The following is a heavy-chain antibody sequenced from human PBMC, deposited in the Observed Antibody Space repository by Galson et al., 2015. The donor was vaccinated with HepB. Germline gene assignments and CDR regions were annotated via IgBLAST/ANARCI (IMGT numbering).Heavy chain of an antibody. CDR1: GFTFSSYS. CDR3: ARDPNLVVAATHYFDY. CDR2: ISSSSSYI. Sequence: SLRLSCAASGFTFSSYSMNWVRQAPGKGLEWVSSISSSSSYIYYADSVKGRFTISRDNAKNSLYLQMNSLRAEDTAVYYCARDPNLVVAATHYFDYWGQGTLVTVSS. J-gene: IGHJ4*02. V-gene: IGHV3-21*01. D-gene: IGHD2-15*01.